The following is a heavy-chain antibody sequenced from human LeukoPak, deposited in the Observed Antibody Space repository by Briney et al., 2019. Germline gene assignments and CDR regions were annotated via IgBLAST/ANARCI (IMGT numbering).Heavy chain of an antibody. CDR1: GFTFITYG. V-gene: IGHV3-7*01. CDR3: ARKGEYCSSTSCYYFDY. D-gene: IGHD2-2*01. J-gene: IGHJ4*02. CDR2: IKQDGSEK. Sequence: PGGSLRLSCAASGFTFITYGIHWVRQAPGKGLEWVANIKQDGSEKYYVDSVKGRFTISRDNAKNSLYLQMNSLRAEDTAVYYCARKGEYCSSTSCYYFDYWGQGTLVTVSS.